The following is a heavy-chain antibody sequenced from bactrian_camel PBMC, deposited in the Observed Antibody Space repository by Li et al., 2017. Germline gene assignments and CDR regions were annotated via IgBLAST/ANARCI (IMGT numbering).Heavy chain of an antibody. CDR1: GFTFSLWS. CDR2: IHAYTGMT. Sequence: LRLSCATSGFTFSLWSIAWFRQAPGKEREGVASIHAYTGMTAYAESVKGRFAARQDNAKNTLYLQMNSLEPDDTAIYYCTPVLILSDGYCYKADNYWGQGTQVTVS. D-gene: IGHD3*01. J-gene: IGHJ4*01. CDR3: TPVLILSDGYCYKADNY. V-gene: IGHV3S31*01.